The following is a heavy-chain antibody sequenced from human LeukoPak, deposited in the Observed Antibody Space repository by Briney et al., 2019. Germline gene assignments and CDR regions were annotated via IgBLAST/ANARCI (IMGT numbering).Heavy chain of an antibody. CDR1: GGTFSSYA. Sequence: ASVKVSCKASGGTFSSYAISWVRQAPGQGLEWMGRIIPILGIANYAQKFQGRVTMTTDTSTSTAYMELRSLRSDDTAVYYCARELAYSSSFDYWGQGTLVTVSS. J-gene: IGHJ4*02. D-gene: IGHD6-13*01. V-gene: IGHV1-69*04. CDR3: ARELAYSSSFDY. CDR2: IIPILGIA.